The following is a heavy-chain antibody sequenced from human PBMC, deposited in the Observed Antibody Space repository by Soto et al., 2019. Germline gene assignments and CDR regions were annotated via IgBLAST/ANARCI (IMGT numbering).Heavy chain of an antibody. D-gene: IGHD6-19*01. CDR3: AKVLKAVAGTYDY. CDR2: ISGSGDYT. CDR1: GFTVSIYA. Sequence: EVQLLESGGGLVQPGGSLRLSCAASGFTVSIYAMSWVRQAPGKGLEWVSAISGSGDYTYYADSVKGRFAISRDNSKNTLYLQMNSLRAEDTAVYYCAKVLKAVAGTYDYWGQGTLVTVSS. J-gene: IGHJ4*02. V-gene: IGHV3-23*01.